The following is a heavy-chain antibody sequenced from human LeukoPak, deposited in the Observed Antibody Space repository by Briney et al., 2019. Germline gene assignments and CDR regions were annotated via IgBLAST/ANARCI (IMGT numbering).Heavy chain of an antibody. V-gene: IGHV4-61*01. D-gene: IGHD2-2*01. Sequence: SETLSLTCTVSGASVSSASYWSWTRQPPGKGVEWTAHIYNGVNTNYNPSLKSRVTISVDTSKNQFSLKLSSVTAADTAVYYCARQGRYCSSTSCYGVDYWGQGTLVTVSP. CDR2: IYNGVNT. J-gene: IGHJ4*02. CDR3: ARQGRYCSSTSCYGVDY. CDR1: GASVSSASY.